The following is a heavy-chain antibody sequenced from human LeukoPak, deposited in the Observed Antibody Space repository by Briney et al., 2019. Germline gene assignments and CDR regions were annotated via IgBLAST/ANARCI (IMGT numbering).Heavy chain of an antibody. V-gene: IGHV3-30*03. Sequence: GGSLRLSCAASGFTLKYYDMNWVRQAPGKGLEWVAVISYDGSNKYYADSVKGRFTISRDNSKNTLYLQMNSLRAEDTAVYFCARGGGLDVWGQGATVTVSS. D-gene: IGHD3-16*01. CDR3: ARGGGLDV. CDR1: GFTLKYYD. J-gene: IGHJ6*02. CDR2: ISYDGSNK.